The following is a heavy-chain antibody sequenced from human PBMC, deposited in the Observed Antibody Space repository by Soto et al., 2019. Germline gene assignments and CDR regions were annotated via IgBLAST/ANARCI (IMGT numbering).Heavy chain of an antibody. D-gene: IGHD2-21*02. CDR3: ARRRYCGYDCYHKHYYGMDV. Sequence: QVQLVQSGAEVKKPGSSVRVSCRSSGATFSSYIVNWLRLAPGRGLEWMGRVIPVLTTTDYAQNLRGRVTTSADRSTNTVSLDLSSVRSNDTAVYYCARRRYCGYDCYHKHYYGMDVWGQGSLVTVAS. CDR2: VIPVLTTT. J-gene: IGHJ6*02. CDR1: GATFSSYI. V-gene: IGHV1-69*08.